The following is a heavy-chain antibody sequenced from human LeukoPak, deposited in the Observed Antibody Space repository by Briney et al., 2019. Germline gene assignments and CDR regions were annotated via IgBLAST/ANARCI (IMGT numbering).Heavy chain of an antibody. V-gene: IGHV1-69*13. Sequence: SVKVSCKASGGTFSSYAISWVRQAPGQGLEWMGGIIPIFGTANYAQKFQGRVTITADESTSTAYMELSSLRSEDTAVYYCARDGFHYSNYGSYYYYYMDVWGKGTTVTVSS. CDR2: IIPIFGTA. J-gene: IGHJ6*03. CDR1: GGTFSSYA. D-gene: IGHD4-11*01. CDR3: ARDGFHYSNYGSYYYYYMDV.